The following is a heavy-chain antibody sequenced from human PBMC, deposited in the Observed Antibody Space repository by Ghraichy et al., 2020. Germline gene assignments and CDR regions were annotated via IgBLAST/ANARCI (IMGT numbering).Heavy chain of an antibody. CDR3: ARDRGIYKSGLFDH. CDR1: EFTFSIYA. J-gene: IGHJ4*02. D-gene: IGHD2-15*01. Sequence: GGSPRLSCEASEFTFSIYAMHWVRQTPGKGLEWVAMISEDGNTKYYADSVKGRFIISRDNSKNTLFLQMNSLRIEDTTLYYCARDRGIYKSGLFDHWGLGTLVTVSS. V-gene: IGHV3-30*03. CDR2: ISEDGNTK.